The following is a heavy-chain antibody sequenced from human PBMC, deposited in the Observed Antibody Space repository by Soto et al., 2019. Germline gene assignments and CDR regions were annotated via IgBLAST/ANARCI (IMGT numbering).Heavy chain of an antibody. Sequence: QLQLQESGSGLVKPSQTLSLTCAVSGGSISSGGYSWSWIRQPPGKGLEWIGYIYHSGSTYYNPSLKSRVTISVDRSKNQFSLQLSSVTAADPAVYYCATAGGLGSVAADYWGQGTLVTVSS. CDR2: IYHSGST. CDR3: ATAGGLGSVAADY. J-gene: IGHJ4*02. D-gene: IGHD6-19*01. CDR1: GGSISSGGYS. V-gene: IGHV4-30-2*01.